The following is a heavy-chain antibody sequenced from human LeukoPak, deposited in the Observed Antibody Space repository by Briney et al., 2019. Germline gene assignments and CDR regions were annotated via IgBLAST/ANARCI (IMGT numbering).Heavy chain of an antibody. CDR3: ARDLRYCSGGSCYGTPDY. CDR2: ISSSSSYI. D-gene: IGHD2-15*01. Sequence: GGSLRLSCAASGFTFSSYNMNWVRQAPGKGLEWVSSISSSSSYIYHADSLKGRFTISRDNVKNSLYLQMNSLRAEDTAVYYCARDLRYCSGGSCYGTPDYWGQGTLVTVSS. CDR1: GFTFSSYN. J-gene: IGHJ4*02. V-gene: IGHV3-21*01.